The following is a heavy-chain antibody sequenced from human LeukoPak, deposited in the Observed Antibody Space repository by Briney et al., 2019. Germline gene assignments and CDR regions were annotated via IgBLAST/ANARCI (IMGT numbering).Heavy chain of an antibody. V-gene: IGHV3-21*01. D-gene: IGHD4/OR15-4a*01. CDR3: ARSNSKGLTPDY. Sequence: GGSLRLSCAASAFTFSSYSMNWVRQAPGKGLEWVSSINSSDSYKYYADSVKGRFTISRDNAKNSLYLQMNSLRAEDTAVYYCARSNSKGLTPDYWGQGTLVTVSS. CDR1: AFTFSSYS. CDR2: INSSDSYK. J-gene: IGHJ4*02.